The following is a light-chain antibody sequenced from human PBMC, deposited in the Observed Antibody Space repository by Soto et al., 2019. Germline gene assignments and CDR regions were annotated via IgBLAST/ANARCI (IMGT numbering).Light chain of an antibody. V-gene: IGKV1-33*01. J-gene: IGKJ3*01. Sequence: DIQMTQSPSPLSAFVGDRVSITCQASQDISNSLNWYQEKPGKAPKLLIHDASNLKTGVPSRFSGSGSGTAFTFTISSLQAEDIATYYCQQYDDLPLTFGPGTKVDVK. CDR1: QDISNS. CDR2: DAS. CDR3: QQYDDLPLT.